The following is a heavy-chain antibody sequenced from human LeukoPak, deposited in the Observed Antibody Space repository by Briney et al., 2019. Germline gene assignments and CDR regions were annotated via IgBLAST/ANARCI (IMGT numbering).Heavy chain of an antibody. V-gene: IGHV4-59*01. D-gene: IGHD2-15*01. CDR1: GGSISSYF. Sequence: PSETLSLTCTVSGGSISSYFWTWIRQPPRKGLEWIGYIYYTGNTNYHPSLKSRVTISIDTSKIQFSLNVNSVTAADTAVYYCVRSKSGAYGWFDPWGQGTLVTVFS. CDR2: IYYTGNT. J-gene: IGHJ5*02. CDR3: VRSKSGAYGWFDP.